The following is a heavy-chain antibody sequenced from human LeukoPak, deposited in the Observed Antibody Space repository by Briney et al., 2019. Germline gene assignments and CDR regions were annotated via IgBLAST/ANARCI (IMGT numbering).Heavy chain of an antibody. V-gene: IGHV1-58*02. CDR1: GFTITSSA. D-gene: IGHD3-3*01. CDR2: IVVGSGNT. Sequence: GTSAKVSCKASGFTITSSAMQWVRQARGQRLEWIGWIVVGSGNTNYAQKFQERVTITRDMSTSTAYMELSSLRSEDTAVYYCAAGPSYDFWSGYDFDYWGQGTLVTVSS. J-gene: IGHJ4*02. CDR3: AAGPSYDFWSGYDFDY.